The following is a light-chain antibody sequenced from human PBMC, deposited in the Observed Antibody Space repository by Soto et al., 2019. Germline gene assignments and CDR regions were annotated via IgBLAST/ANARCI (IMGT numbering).Light chain of an antibody. J-gene: IGKJ3*01. CDR2: GAS. Sequence: EIVLTQSPGTLSLSPGERATLSCRASQSVSSSLLAWYQQKPGQAPRLLMYGASSRATGIPDRFSGSGSETEFTLTISRLEPEDFVVYYCQQYGGSPPFTFGPGTKVDIK. V-gene: IGKV3-20*01. CDR1: QSVSSSL. CDR3: QQYGGSPPFT.